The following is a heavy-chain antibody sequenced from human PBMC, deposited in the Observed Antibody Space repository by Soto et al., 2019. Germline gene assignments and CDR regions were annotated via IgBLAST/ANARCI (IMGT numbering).Heavy chain of an antibody. J-gene: IGHJ6*02. CDR3: ARYVPGKQGGMDV. V-gene: IGHV1-69*01. CDR2: IIPIFVTA. CDR1: GDTFSSYA. Sequence: QVQLVQSGAEVKKPGSSVKVSCKASGDTFSSYAISWVLQAPGQGLEWMGGIIPIFVTANYAQKLQGRVTITADESTSTAYMELSSLRSEDTAVYYCARYVPGKQGGMDVWGQGTTETVSS. D-gene: IGHD3-10*02.